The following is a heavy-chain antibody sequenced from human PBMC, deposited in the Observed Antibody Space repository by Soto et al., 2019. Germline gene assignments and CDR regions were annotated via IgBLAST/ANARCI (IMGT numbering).Heavy chain of an antibody. Sequence: QVQLVQSGDEVTKPGASVRVSCEAFGYTFTNYGINWLRQLPGQGLEWMRWISAYNGDTNFAQNLQGRVTLTTDTSTDTAYMELRSLRFDDTAVYFCARDRLGNVLYYGMDVWGQGTTVTVSS. CDR1: GYTFTNYG. J-gene: IGHJ6*02. CDR3: ARDRLGNVLYYGMDV. V-gene: IGHV1-18*01. D-gene: IGHD1-1*01. CDR2: ISAYNGDT.